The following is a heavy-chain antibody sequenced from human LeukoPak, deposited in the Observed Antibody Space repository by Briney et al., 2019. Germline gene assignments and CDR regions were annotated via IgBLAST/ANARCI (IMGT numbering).Heavy chain of an antibody. CDR2: IRYDGSNK. CDR3: AKAPGYCSSTSCFYYYYYMDV. D-gene: IGHD2-2*01. J-gene: IGHJ6*03. CDR1: GFTFSSYG. V-gene: IGHV3-30*02. Sequence: GGSLRLSCAASGFTFSSYGMHWVRQAPGKGLEWVAFIRYDGSNKYYADSVKGRFTISRDNSKNTLYLQMNSLRAEDTAVYYCAKAPGYCSSTSCFYYYYYMDVWGKGTTVTISS.